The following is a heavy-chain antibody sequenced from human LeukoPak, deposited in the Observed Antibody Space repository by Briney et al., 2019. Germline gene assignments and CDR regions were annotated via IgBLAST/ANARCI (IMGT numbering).Heavy chain of an antibody. Sequence: SGPTLVDPTQTLTLTCTFSGFSLSTSGVGVGWIRQPPGKALEWLALIYWNDDNRYSPSLKSRLTITKDTSKNQVVLKMTNMDPVDTATYYCAHYGDYRFMYYFDYWGQGTLVTVSS. V-gene: IGHV2-5*01. CDR1: GFSLSTSGVG. CDR2: IYWNDDN. J-gene: IGHJ4*02. D-gene: IGHD4-17*01. CDR3: AHYGDYRFMYYFDY.